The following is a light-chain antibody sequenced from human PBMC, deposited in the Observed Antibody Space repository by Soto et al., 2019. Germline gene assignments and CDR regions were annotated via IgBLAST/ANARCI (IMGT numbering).Light chain of an antibody. CDR3: CSYAGTFYV. J-gene: IGLJ1*01. CDR2: DVS. Sequence: QSVLTQPASVSGSPGQSITISCTVTGSDFGGYNYVSWYQHHPGKAPKLMIYDVSERPSGVPDRFSGSKSGNTASLTISGLQAEDEADYYCCSYAGTFYVFGTGTKVTV. CDR1: GSDFGGYNY. V-gene: IGLV2-11*01.